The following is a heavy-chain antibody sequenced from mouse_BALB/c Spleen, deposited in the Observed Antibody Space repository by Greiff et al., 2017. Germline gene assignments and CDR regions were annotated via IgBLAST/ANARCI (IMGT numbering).Heavy chain of an antibody. Sequence: EVQLQESGPGLVKPSQSLSLTCSVTGYSITSGYYWNWIRQFPGNKLEWMGYISYDGSNNYNPSLKNRISITRDTSKNQFFLKLNSVTTEDTATYYCARDGNLNWYFDVWGAGTTVTGSS. J-gene: IGHJ1*01. CDR2: ISYDGSN. D-gene: IGHD4-1*01. CDR3: ARDGNLNWYFDV. CDR1: GYSITSGYY. V-gene: IGHV3-6*02.